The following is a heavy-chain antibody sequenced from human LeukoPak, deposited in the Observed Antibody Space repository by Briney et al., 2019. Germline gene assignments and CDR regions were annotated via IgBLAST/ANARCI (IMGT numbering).Heavy chain of an antibody. V-gene: IGHV1-8*01. D-gene: IGHD6-19*01. J-gene: IGHJ4*02. Sequence: GASVKVSCKASGYTFTSYDINWVRQATGQGLEWMGWMNPNSGNAGYAQKFQGRVTMTRNTSISTAYMELSSLGSEDTAVYYCARVRRLAVAGVWGQGTLVTVSS. CDR2: MNPNSGNA. CDR1: GYTFTSYD. CDR3: ARVRRLAVAGV.